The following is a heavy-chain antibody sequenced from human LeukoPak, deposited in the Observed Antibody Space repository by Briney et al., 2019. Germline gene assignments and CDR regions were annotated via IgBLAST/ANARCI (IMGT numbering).Heavy chain of an antibody. CDR2: IYYSGST. V-gene: IGHV4-39*01. D-gene: IGHD4-17*01. CDR1: GGSISSSSYY. CDR3: ASMTTVTTSFDY. Sequence: SETLSLTCTVSGGSISSSSYYWGWIRQPPGKGLEWIGSIYYSGSTYYNPSLKSRVTISVDTSKNQFSLKLSSVTAADTAVYYCASMTTVTTSFDYWGQGTLVTVSS. J-gene: IGHJ4*02.